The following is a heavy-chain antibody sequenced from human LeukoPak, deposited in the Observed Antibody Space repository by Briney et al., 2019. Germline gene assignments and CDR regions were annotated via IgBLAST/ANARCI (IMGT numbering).Heavy chain of an antibody. D-gene: IGHD2-8*01. J-gene: IGHJ3*02. CDR1: GDFITSYY. V-gene: IGHV4-59*01. CDR2: IYYSGST. Sequence: SETLSLTCTVSGDFITSYYWSWIRQPPGKGLEWIGYIYYSGSTNYNPSLKSRVTISVDTSKKQFSLKLSSVTAADTAVYYCARLYCTNGVCHVAFDIWGQGTMVTVSS. CDR3: ARLYCTNGVCHVAFDI.